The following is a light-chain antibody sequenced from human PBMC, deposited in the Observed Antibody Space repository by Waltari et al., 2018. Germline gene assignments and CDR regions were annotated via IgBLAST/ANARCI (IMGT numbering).Light chain of an antibody. J-gene: IGKJ1*01. Sequence: DIVMTQSPDSLAESLGERATINCKSSQSVLYSSNNKNYLAWYQQKPGQPPKLLIYWASTRESGVPDRFSGSGSGTDFTLTISSLQAEDVAVYYCQQYLSTPPTFGQGTKVEIK. CDR3: QQYLSTPPT. V-gene: IGKV4-1*01. CDR1: QSVLYSSNNKNY. CDR2: WAS.